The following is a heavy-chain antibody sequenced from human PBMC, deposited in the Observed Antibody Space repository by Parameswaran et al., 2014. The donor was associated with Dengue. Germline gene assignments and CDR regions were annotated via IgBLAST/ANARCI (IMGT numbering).Heavy chain of an antibody. J-gene: IGHJ4*02. D-gene: IGHD5-18*01. Sequence: VRQMPGKGLEWMGIIYPGDSDTRYSPSFQDQVTISADKSISTAYLQWSSLKASDTAMYYCALLSYGPRDYWGQGTLVTVSS. CDR2: IYPGDSDT. CDR3: ALLSYGPRDY. V-gene: IGHV5-51*01.